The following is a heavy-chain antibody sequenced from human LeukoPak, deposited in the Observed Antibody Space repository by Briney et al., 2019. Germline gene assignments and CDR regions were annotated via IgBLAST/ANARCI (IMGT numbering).Heavy chain of an antibody. V-gene: IGHV3-48*03. CDR2: ISSSGSTI. CDR1: GFPFSSYE. D-gene: IGHD7-27*01. J-gene: IGHJ4*02. Sequence: PGGPLRLSCAASGFPFSSYEMNGVRQAPGKGLEWVSYISSSGSTIYYADSVKGRFTIPRDNDKNSLYLQMNSLRAEYTAVYYCARGLITGVDYWGQGTLVTVSS. CDR3: ARGLITGVDY.